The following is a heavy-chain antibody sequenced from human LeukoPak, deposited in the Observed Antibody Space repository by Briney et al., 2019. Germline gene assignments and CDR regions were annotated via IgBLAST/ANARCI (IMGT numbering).Heavy chain of an antibody. D-gene: IGHD2-2*02. Sequence: ASVKVSCKASGYTFTSYDINWVRQATGQGLEWMGWMNSKSGNTGYAQKFQGRVTIARNTSISTAYMELSRLRSDDPAVYYCARQGYCDTTACYTAAFDIWGQGTMVTVSS. J-gene: IGHJ3*02. CDR1: GYTFTSYD. V-gene: IGHV1-8*03. CDR2: MNSKSGNT. CDR3: ARQGYCDTTACYTAAFDI.